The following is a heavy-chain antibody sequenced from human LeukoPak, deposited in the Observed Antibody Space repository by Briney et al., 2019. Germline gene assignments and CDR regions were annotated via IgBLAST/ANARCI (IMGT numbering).Heavy chain of an antibody. D-gene: IGHD3-22*01. CDR1: GGSFSGYY. Sequence: NSSETLSLTCAVYGGSFSGYYWSWIRQPPGKGLEWIGEINHSGSTNYNPSLKSRVTISVDTSKNQFSLKLSSVTAADTAVYYCARGPTYYYDSSGYYYWGQGTLVTVSS. CDR2: INHSGST. J-gene: IGHJ4*02. CDR3: ARGPTYYYDSSGYYY. V-gene: IGHV4-34*01.